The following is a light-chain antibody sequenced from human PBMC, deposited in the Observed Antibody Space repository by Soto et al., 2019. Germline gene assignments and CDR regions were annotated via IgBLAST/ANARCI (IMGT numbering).Light chain of an antibody. Sequence: DVQMTQSPSTLSASVGDRVTITCRASQNINSWLAWYQQKPGKAPKLLIYKASSLESGVPSTFSGSGSGTEFTLTISSLQPDDFATFYCQQYNSYPWTFGQGTKVEIK. V-gene: IGKV1-5*03. J-gene: IGKJ1*01. CDR3: QQYNSYPWT. CDR2: KAS. CDR1: QNINSW.